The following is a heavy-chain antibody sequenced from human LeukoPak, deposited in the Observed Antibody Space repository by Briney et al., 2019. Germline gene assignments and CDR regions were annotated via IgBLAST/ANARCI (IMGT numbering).Heavy chain of an antibody. CDR2: IKYDGAT. V-gene: IGHV4-34*01. CDR1: GGSFSGYN. CDR3: ARGSPKHDS. J-gene: IGHJ5*01. Sequence: SETLSLTCAVYGGSFSGYNWNWIRQSPGKGLEWIGEIKYDGATKYNPSLKNRLIISVDTSKNQFSLNLKSVTAADTAVYYCARGSPKHDSWGQGTQVTVSS.